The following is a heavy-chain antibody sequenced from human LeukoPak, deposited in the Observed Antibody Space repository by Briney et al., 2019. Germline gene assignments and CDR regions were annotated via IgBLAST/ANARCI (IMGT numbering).Heavy chain of an antibody. D-gene: IGHD6-13*01. J-gene: IGHJ5*02. CDR2: FYYSGST. CDR3: ARESTGDTSSWFLNWFDP. Sequence: SETLSLTCTVSGGSISSSSYYWGWIRQPPGKGLEWIVSFYYSGSTYYNPSLKSRVIISVDTSKNQFSLKLSSVTAADTAVYYCARESTGDTSSWFLNWFDPWGQGTLVTVSS. V-gene: IGHV4-39*01. CDR1: GGSISSSSYY.